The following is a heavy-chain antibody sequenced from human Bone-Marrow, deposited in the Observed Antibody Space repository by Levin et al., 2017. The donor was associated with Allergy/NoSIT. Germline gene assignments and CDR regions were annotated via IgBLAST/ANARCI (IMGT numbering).Heavy chain of an antibody. CDR1: GYTFTSYD. D-gene: IGHD3-22*01. J-gene: IGHJ6*02. V-gene: IGHV1-8*01. Sequence: GASVKVSCKASGYTFTSYDINWVRQATGQGLEWMGWMNPNSGNTGYAQKFQGRVTMTRNTSISTAYMELSSLRSEDTTVYYCARAPLIHYYDSSGSLPYYYGMDVWGQGTTVTVSS. CDR3: ARAPLIHYYDSSGSLPYYYGMDV. CDR2: MNPNSGNT.